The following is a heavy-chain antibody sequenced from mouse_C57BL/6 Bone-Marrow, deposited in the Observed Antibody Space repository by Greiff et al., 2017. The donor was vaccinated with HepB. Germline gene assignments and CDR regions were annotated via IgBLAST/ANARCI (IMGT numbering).Heavy chain of an antibody. J-gene: IGHJ2*01. Sequence: VTLEEPGAELVRPGPSVKLSCKASGYSFTNYLIEWVKQRPGQGLEWIGVINPGSGGTNYNEKFKGKATLTADKSSSTSYMHLGSLTSEDSAVYCCAGENYGSSIGGQGTTIAVSS. D-gene: IGHD1-1*01. V-gene: IGHV1-54*01. CDR2: INPGSGGT. CDR1: GYSFTNYL. CDR3: AGENYGSSI.